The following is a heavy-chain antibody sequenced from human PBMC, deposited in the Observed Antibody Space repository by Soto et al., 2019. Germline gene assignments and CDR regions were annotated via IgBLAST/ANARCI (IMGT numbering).Heavy chain of an antibody. CDR3: ASSPRVIVAAKGTLDY. V-gene: IGHV1-18*04. D-gene: IGHD5-12*01. CDR1: GYTFTTFG. J-gene: IGHJ4*02. CDR2: ISTSTGNT. Sequence: QVQLGQSGGEVKKPAASVKVSCKASGYTFTTFGITWVRQAPGQGLEWMGWISTSTGNTNYGQKLQGRVTLTTDTSTRTAYLEQRGLTSDDPAVYYCASSPRVIVAAKGTLDYWGQGTLVTVSS.